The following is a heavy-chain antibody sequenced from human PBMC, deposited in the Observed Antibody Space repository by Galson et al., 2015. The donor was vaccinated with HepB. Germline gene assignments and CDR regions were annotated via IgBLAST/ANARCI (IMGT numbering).Heavy chain of an antibody. D-gene: IGHD3-10*01. V-gene: IGHV4-39*01. CDR3: ARQDGGSYYPYFDY. J-gene: IGHJ4*02. Sequence: SETLSLTCTVSGGSISSSSYYWGWIRRPPGKGLEWIGSIYYSGSTYYNPSLKSRVTISVDTSKNQFSLKLSSVTAADTAVYYCARQDGGSYYPYFDYWGQGTLVTVSS. CDR2: IYYSGST. CDR1: GGSISSSSYY.